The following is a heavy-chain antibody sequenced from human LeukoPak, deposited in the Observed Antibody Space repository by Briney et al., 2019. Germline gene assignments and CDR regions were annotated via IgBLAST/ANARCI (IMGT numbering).Heavy chain of an antibody. D-gene: IGHD3-10*01. J-gene: IGHJ6*02. CDR2: INHSGST. CDR1: GAALSEYY. CDR3: ARGGDKDSGYYYYGMDV. V-gene: IGHV4-34*01. Sequence: SETLSLTCAVYGAALSEYYWSWIRQPPGKGLEWIGEINHSGSTNYNPSLKSRVTISVDTSKNQFSLKLSSVTAADTAVYYCARGGDKDSGYYYYGMDVWGQGTTVTVSS.